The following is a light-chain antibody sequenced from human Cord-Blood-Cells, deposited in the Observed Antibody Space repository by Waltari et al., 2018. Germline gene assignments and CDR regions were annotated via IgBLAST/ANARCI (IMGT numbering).Light chain of an antibody. CDR2: KAS. Sequence: DIQMTQSPSTLSASVGDRVPIPCRASQSISSWLAWYQQKPGKAPKLLIYKASSLESGVPSRFSGSGSGTEFTLTISSLQPDDFATYYCQQYNSYSTFGQGTKVEIK. CDR3: QQYNSYST. V-gene: IGKV1-5*03. CDR1: QSISSW. J-gene: IGKJ1*01.